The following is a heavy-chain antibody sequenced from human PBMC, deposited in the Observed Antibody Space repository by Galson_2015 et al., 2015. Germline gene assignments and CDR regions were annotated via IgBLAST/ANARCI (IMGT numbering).Heavy chain of an antibody. CDR3: AGAHYDFWSGYYLFDY. CDR2: ISAYIGNT. V-gene: IGHV1-18*04. Sequence: SVKVSCKASGYTFTSYGISWVRQAPGQGLEWMGWISAYIGNTNYQQRPQGRVSMTTATPTSTAYLELRSLSSDEPAVYYCAGAHYDFWSGYYLFDYWGQGTLVTVSS. CDR1: GYTFTSYG. D-gene: IGHD3-3*01. J-gene: IGHJ4*02.